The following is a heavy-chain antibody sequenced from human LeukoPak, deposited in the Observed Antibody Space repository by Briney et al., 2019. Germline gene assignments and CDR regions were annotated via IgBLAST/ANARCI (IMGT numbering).Heavy chain of an antibody. V-gene: IGHV1-18*01. CDR3: ARDTQPAMIVVNMGGY. D-gene: IGHD3-22*01. J-gene: IGHJ4*02. CDR1: GYTFTCYG. Sequence: ASVKVSCKASGYTFTCYGISWVRQAPGQGLEWMGWISAYNGNTNYAQELQGRVTMTTDTSTGTAYMELRSLRSDDTAVYYCARDTQPAMIVVNMGGYWGQGTLVTVSS. CDR2: ISAYNGNT.